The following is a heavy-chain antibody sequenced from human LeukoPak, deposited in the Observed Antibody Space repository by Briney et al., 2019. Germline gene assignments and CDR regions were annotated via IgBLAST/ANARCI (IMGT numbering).Heavy chain of an antibody. Sequence: PGGSLRLSCAASGFTFSDSPIHWVRQASGQGLEWVGRTRDKANNYATAYAVSVKGRFSISRDDSKNTAYLQMNSLKTEDTAVYYCTRHVDGQFYFDNWGQGTLVTVSS. V-gene: IGHV3-73*01. CDR1: GFTFSDSP. CDR2: TRDKANNYAT. D-gene: IGHD5-24*01. J-gene: IGHJ4*02. CDR3: TRHVDGQFYFDN.